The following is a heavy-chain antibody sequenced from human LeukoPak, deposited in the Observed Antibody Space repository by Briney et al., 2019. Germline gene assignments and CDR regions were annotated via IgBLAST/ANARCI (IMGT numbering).Heavy chain of an antibody. Sequence: GSLRLSCAASGFTFSSYWMSWVRQSPEKGLEWIASLLFRGTAHYNPSLRSRVAISDDTSNNQFFLRLTSVTTTDTAVYYCARTGRRGYFDFWGRGTLVTVSS. CDR3: ARTGRRGYFDF. J-gene: IGHJ2*01. D-gene: IGHD1-14*01. CDR2: LLFRGTA. V-gene: IGHV4-4*09. CDR1: GFTFSSYW.